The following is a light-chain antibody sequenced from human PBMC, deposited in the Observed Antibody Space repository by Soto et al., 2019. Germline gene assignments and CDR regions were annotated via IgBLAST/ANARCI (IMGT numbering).Light chain of an antibody. CDR2: DAS. V-gene: IGKV1-5*01. CDR3: QQYDTYPLT. CDR1: QSINNW. Sequence: DVQMTQSPSSLSASVGDRVTITCRASQSINNWLAWYQQKPGKAPKFLIYDASTLETGVPSRFSSRASGTEFTLTIRGLQPEDVASYYCQQYDTYPLTFGGGTRVELK. J-gene: IGKJ4*01.